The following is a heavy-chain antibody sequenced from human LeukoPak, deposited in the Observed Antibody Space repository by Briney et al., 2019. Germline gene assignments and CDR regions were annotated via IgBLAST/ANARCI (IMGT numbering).Heavy chain of an antibody. CDR3: ARRAGAYTHPYDY. CDR2: INGDGRYT. Sequence: PGGSLRLSCAASGFTFSSYWMHWVRQAPGKGLLWVSRINGDGRYTTYADSVKGRFTISRDNAKNSLYLQMNSLRAEDTAVYYCARRAGAYTHPYDYWGQGTLVTVS. D-gene: IGHD3-16*01. CDR1: GFTFSSYW. V-gene: IGHV3-74*03. J-gene: IGHJ4*02.